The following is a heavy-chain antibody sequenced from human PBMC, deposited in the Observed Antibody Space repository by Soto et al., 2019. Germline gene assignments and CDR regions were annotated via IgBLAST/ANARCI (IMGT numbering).Heavy chain of an antibody. CDR3: AGSGSYRYNWFDP. Sequence: PGGSLRLSCAASGFTFSSYWMSWVRQAPGKGLEWVANIKQDGSEKYYVDSVKGRFTISRDNAKNSLYLQMNSLRAEDTAVYYCAGSGSYRYNWFDPWGQGTLVTVSS. D-gene: IGHD3-10*01. J-gene: IGHJ5*02. CDR2: IKQDGSEK. V-gene: IGHV3-7*01. CDR1: GFTFSSYW.